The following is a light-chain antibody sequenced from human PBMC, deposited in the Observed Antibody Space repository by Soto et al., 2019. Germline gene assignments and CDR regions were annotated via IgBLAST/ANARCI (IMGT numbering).Light chain of an antibody. CDR1: SSNIGSNT. CDR3: AAWDESMNGYV. CDR2: RNN. J-gene: IGLJ1*01. Sequence: QSVLTQSPSASGTPGQRVTISCSGSSSNIGSNTVNWYQQLPGTAPQLLIYRNNPRPSGVPDRFSGSKSGNSATLAISGLQSDDEADYYCAAWDESMNGYVFGTGTKLTVL. V-gene: IGLV1-44*01.